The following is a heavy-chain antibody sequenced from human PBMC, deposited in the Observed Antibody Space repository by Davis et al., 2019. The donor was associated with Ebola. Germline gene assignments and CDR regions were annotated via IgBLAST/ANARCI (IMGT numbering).Heavy chain of an antibody. CDR3: VRASDGDYFFDY. Sequence: MPGGSLRLSCTVSGGSMSSSRYYWGWIRQPPGRGLEWIGHIYYSVTSYYNSSLRSRVTISMDRSKEQFSLQMTSVTAADTATYYCVRASDGDYFFDYWGQGTLVTISS. D-gene: IGHD4-17*01. J-gene: IGHJ4*02. V-gene: IGHV4-39*01. CDR2: IYYSVTS. CDR1: GGSMSSSRYY.